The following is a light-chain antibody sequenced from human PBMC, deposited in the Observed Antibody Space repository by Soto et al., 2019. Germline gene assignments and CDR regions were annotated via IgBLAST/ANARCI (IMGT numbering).Light chain of an antibody. Sequence: QSALTQPRSVSGSPGQSVTISCTGTSSDVGGYDYVSWYQQHPGKAPKLMIFDVNKRPSGVPDRFSGSKSGNTAFLTISGLQAEDEADYSCFSYAGSRVFGGGT. J-gene: IGLJ3*02. CDR2: DVN. CDR3: FSYAGSRV. V-gene: IGLV2-11*01. CDR1: SSDVGGYDY.